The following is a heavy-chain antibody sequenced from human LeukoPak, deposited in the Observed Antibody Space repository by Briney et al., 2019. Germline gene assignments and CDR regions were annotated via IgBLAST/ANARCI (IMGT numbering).Heavy chain of an antibody. V-gene: IGHV3-21*01. D-gene: IGHD3-22*01. CDR3: ARDEEHYYHSSAYYPGGY. CDR1: GFTFSSYS. J-gene: IGHJ4*02. Sequence: PGGSLRLSCAASGFTFSSYSMNWVRQAPGKGLEWVSSISSSSSYIYYADSVKGRFTISRDNAKNSLYLQMNSLRAEDTAVYYCARDEEHYYHSSAYYPGGYWGQGTLVTVSS. CDR2: ISSSSSYI.